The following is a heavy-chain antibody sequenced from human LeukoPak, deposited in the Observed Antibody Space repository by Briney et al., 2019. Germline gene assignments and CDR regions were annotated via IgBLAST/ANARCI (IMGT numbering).Heavy chain of an antibody. Sequence: PSETLSLTCTVSGYSISSGYYWGWIRQPPGKGLEWIGEINHSGSTNYNPSLKSRVTISVDTSKNQFSLKLSSVTAADTAVYYCARGLVPESARYYGSGSLDYWGQGTLVTVSS. V-gene: IGHV4-38-2*02. CDR2: INHSGST. D-gene: IGHD3-10*01. CDR1: GYSISSGYY. CDR3: ARGLVPESARYYGSGSLDY. J-gene: IGHJ4*02.